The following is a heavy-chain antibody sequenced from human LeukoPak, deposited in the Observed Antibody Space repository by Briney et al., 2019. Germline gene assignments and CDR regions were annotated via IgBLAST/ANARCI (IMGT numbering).Heavy chain of an antibody. D-gene: IGHD3-16*01. J-gene: IGHJ3*02. CDR3: ARESLAMGDAFDM. V-gene: IGHV3-74*01. CDR1: GFTFSSYW. CDR2: INTDGSST. Sequence: GGSLRLSCAASGFTFSSYWMHWVRQAPGKGLVWVSRINTDGSSTSYADSVKGRFTISRDNAKNTLYLQMNSLRAEDTAVYYCARESLAMGDAFDMWGQGTMVTASS.